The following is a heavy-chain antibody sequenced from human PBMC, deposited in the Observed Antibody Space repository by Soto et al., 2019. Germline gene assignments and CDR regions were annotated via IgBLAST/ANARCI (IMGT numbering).Heavy chain of an antibody. CDR3: ARDLDYYDSSGYYLGFDY. CDR2: INPNSGGT. J-gene: IGHJ4*02. CDR1: GYTFTGYY. D-gene: IGHD3-22*01. Sequence: ASVKVSCKASGYTFTGYYMHWVRQAPGQGLEWMGWINPNSGGTNYAQKFQGRVTMTRDTSISTAYMELSRLRSGDTAVYYCARDLDYYDSSGYYLGFDYWGQGTLVTVSS. V-gene: IGHV1-2*02.